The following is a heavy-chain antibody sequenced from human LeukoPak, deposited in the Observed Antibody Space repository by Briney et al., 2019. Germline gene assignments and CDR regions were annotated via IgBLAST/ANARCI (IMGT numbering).Heavy chain of an antibody. CDR3: ARGSWITIFGVVTEYFQH. CDR2: MNPNSGNT. Sequence: WASVKVSCKASGYTFTSYDINWVRQATGQGLEWMGWMNPNSGNTGYAQKFQGRATMTRNTSISTAYMELSSLRSEDTAVYYCARGSWITIFGVVTEYFQHWGQGTLVTVSS. CDR1: GYTFTSYD. J-gene: IGHJ1*01. D-gene: IGHD3-3*01. V-gene: IGHV1-8*01.